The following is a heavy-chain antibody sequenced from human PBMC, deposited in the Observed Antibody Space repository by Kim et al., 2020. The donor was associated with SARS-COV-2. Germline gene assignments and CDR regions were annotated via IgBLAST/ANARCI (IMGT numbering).Heavy chain of an antibody. CDR3: ARLGYYYDSSGYYYDYGMDV. V-gene: IGHV4-59*08. Sequence: SDTLSLTCTVSGGSISSYYWSWIRQPPGKGLEWIGYIYYSGSTNYNPSLKSRVTISVDTSKNQFSLKLSSVTAADTAVYYCARLGYYYDSSGYYYDYGMDVWGQGTTVTVSS. CDR1: GGSISSYY. CDR2: IYYSGST. J-gene: IGHJ6*02. D-gene: IGHD3-22*01.